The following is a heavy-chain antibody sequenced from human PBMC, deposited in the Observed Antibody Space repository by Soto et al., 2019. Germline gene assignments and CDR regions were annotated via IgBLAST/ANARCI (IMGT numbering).Heavy chain of an antibody. CDR2: ISDDGSKT. D-gene: IGHD5-18*01. V-gene: IGHV3-30*18. J-gene: IGHJ6*02. Sequence: GGSLRLSCAASGFTFSNYDMHWVRQAPGKGLEWVAVISDDGSKTYYGDSVAGRFTISRDNSKNTLDLQMNSLGAEDTAVYYCAKGAYNFGYGYYYYNVMDVWGQRTTVTVSS. CDR3: AKGAYNFGYGYYYYNVMDV. CDR1: GFTFSNYD.